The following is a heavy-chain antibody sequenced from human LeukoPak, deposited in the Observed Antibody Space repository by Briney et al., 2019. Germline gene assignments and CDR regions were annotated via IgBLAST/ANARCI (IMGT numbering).Heavy chain of an antibody. CDR1: GYTFTGYY. CDR3: ARDRVAGPSFDY. D-gene: IGHD6-19*01. Sequence: ASVKVSCKASGYTFTGYYMHWVRQAPGQGLEWMGWINPNSGGTNYAQKFQGRVTMTRDTSISTAYMELSRLRSDDTAVYCCARDRVAGPSFDYWGQGTLVTVSS. CDR2: INPNSGGT. V-gene: IGHV1-2*02. J-gene: IGHJ4*02.